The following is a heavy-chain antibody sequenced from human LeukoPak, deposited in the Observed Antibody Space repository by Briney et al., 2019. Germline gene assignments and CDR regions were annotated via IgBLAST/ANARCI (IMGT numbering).Heavy chain of an antibody. CDR1: GYTFTSYA. Sequence: GASVKVSCKASGYTFTSYAMNWVRQAPGQGLEWMGWINPNSGGTNYAQKFQGRVTMTSDTSISTAYMELSRLRSGGTAVYYCARDKQLDWAHYYYYYMDVWGKGTTVTVSS. CDR2: INPNSGGT. V-gene: IGHV1-2*02. CDR3: ARDKQLDWAHYYYYYMDV. D-gene: IGHD1-1*01. J-gene: IGHJ6*03.